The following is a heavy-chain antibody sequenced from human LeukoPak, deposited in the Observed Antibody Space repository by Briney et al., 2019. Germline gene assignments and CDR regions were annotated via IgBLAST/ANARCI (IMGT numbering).Heavy chain of an antibody. Sequence: GSLRLSCAASGFTVSSNYMSWVRQAPGKGLEWVSGISWNGGSTGYADSVKGRFTISRDNAKNSLYLQMNSLRAEDTALYYCARDIEYDSSGYPDYWGQGTLVTVSS. CDR3: ARDIEYDSSGYPDY. CDR2: ISWNGGST. D-gene: IGHD3-22*01. J-gene: IGHJ4*02. V-gene: IGHV3-20*04. CDR1: GFTVSSNY.